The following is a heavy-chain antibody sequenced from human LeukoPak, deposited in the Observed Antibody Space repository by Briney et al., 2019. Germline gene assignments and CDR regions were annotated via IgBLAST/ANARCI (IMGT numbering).Heavy chain of an antibody. CDR1: GGSFSGYY. CDR2: INHSGST. J-gene: IGHJ3*02. V-gene: IGHV4-34*01. D-gene: IGHD4-23*01. CDR3: ARVGRWLGAFDI. Sequence: SETLSLTCAVYGGSFSGYYWSWIRQPPGKGLEWIGAINHSGSTNYNPSLKNRVTITVDTTKKQFSLKLSSVTAGDTAVYYCARVGRWLGAFDIWGQGTMVTVSS.